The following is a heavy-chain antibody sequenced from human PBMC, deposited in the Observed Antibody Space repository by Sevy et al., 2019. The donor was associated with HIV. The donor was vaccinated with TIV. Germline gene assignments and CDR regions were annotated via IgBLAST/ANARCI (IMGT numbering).Heavy chain of an antibody. CDR1: GFTVSSDY. V-gene: IGHV3-66*01. CDR3: ARESSSTWQAGYYGMAV. D-gene: IGHD6-13*01. Sequence: GPLRLSCAASGFTVSSDYMTWVRQAPGKGLEWVSVIYSRGTTYYADSVQGRFTMSRDNSKNTVYLQMNSLRAEDTAVYFCARESSSTWQAGYYGMAVWGQGTTVTVSS. J-gene: IGHJ6*02. CDR2: IYSRGTT.